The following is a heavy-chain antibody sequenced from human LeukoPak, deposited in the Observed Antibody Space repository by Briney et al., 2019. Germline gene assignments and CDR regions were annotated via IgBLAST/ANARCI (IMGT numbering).Heavy chain of an antibody. CDR1: GMTFDRHG. CDR3: VKDTIFTLDLFDY. J-gene: IGHJ4*02. D-gene: IGHD3-3*01. V-gene: IGHV3-30*02. CDR2: IRYDGSRT. Sequence: PGGSLRLSCVVSGMTFDRHGVHWVRQPPGKGLEWLAFIRYDGSRTDYEDSVQGRLTVSRDNSKNTLYLEMNSLRAEDTAIYYCVKDTIFTLDLFDYWGQGTLVTVSS.